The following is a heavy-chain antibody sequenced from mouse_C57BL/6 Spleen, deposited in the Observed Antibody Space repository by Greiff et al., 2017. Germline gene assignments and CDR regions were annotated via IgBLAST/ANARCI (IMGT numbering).Heavy chain of an antibody. CDR3: ARDTTTVVDD. D-gene: IGHD1-1*01. Sequence: QVQLQQPGAELVMPGASVKLSCKASGYTFTSYWMHWVKQRPGQGLEWIGEIDPSDSYTNYNQKFKGKSTLTVDKSSSTAYMQLSSLTSEDAAVYYCARDTTTVVDDWGQGTTLTVSS. J-gene: IGHJ2*01. CDR1: GYTFTSYW. V-gene: IGHV1-69*01. CDR2: IDPSDSYT.